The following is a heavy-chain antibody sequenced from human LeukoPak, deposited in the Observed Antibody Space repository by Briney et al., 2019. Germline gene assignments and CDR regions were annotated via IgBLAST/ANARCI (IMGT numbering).Heavy chain of an antibody. V-gene: IGHV3-21*01. J-gene: IGHJ6*02. D-gene: IGHD3-22*01. CDR1: GFTFSSYG. Sequence: GGSLRLSCAASGFTFSSYGMNWVRQAPGKGLEWVSSISSSSSYIYYADSVKGRFTISRDNAKNSLYLQMNSLRAEDTAVYYCAREGYYYDSSGSYYYYYYGMDVWGQGTTVTVSS. CDR2: ISSSSSYI. CDR3: AREGYYYDSSGSYYYYYYGMDV.